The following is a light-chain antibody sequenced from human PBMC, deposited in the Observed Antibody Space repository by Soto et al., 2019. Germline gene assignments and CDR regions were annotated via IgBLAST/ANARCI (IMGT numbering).Light chain of an antibody. CDR1: QSVSSNY. Sequence: DTVLTQSPGTLSLSPGASATLSCRASQSVSSNYLAWYQQKPGQAPRLLIYGAFNRATGIPARFSGSGSGTDFTLTISSLEPEDSAVYYCQQRNICTPVTFGHGTRLEIK. CDR2: GAF. J-gene: IGKJ5*01. V-gene: IGKV3-11*01. CDR3: QQRNICTPVT.